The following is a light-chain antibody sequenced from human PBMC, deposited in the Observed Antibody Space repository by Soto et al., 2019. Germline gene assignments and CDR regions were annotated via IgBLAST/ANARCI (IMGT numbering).Light chain of an antibody. CDR1: RSNIGAGYV. Sequence: QSVLTQPPSVSGAPGQRVTISCTGNRSNIGAGYVVHWYQQLPGTAPKLLIYSNDNRPSGVPDRFSGSKSGSSATLAITGLQPEDEADYYCCSYAGTYTYVFGTGTKLTVL. J-gene: IGLJ1*01. CDR2: SND. V-gene: IGLV1-40*01. CDR3: CSYAGTYTYV.